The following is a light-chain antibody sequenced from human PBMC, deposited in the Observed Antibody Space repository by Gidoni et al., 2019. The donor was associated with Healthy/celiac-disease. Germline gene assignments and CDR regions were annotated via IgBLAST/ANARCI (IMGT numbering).Light chain of an antibody. CDR2: WAS. CDR3: QQYYSTPLT. CDR1: QSVLYSSNIKNY. J-gene: IGKJ4*01. V-gene: IGKV4-1*01. Sequence: DIVMTHSPDSLAVSLGERATIHCKSSQSVLYSSNIKNYLAWYQQKPGQPTKLLICWASTRETGVPDRFSGSGSGTDFTLTISSLQAEDVAVYCCQQYYSTPLTFGGGTKVEIK.